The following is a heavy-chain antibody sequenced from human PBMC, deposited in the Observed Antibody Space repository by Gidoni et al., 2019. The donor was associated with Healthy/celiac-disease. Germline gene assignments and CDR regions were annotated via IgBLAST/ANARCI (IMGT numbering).Heavy chain of an antibody. V-gene: IGHV3-23*01. D-gene: IGHD2-15*01. CDR1: GVPCRGYA. CDR2: IRVSRVST. J-gene: IGHJ4*02. CDR3: AKVGGGYCCGGSCRPRY. Sequence: VQLWEWGGGSLQPGGCLRLACAASGVPCRGYAISWVRQALWKGLACVSAIRVSRVSTSYPDSVKGLFTISRDNSKNPLSLQLNRLRADDTAVDCCAKVGGGYCCGGSCRPRYWGQGTLVTVSS.